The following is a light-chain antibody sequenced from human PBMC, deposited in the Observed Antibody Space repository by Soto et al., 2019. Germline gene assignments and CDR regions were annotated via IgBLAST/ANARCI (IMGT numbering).Light chain of an antibody. CDR1: TSDFNYYNS. CDR3: TSYTSSTTYF. CDR2: NVS. J-gene: IGLJ1*01. V-gene: IGLV2-14*03. Sequence: QSALTQPASVSGSPGQSITISCTGTTSDFNYYNSVSWYQHHPGQAPKLMIYNVSNRPSGVSYRFSGSKSGNTASLTISGLQAEDEADYYCTSYTSSTTYFFGTGTKVTVL.